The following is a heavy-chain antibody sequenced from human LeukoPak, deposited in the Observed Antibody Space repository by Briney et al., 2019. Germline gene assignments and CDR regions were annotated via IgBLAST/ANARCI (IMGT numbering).Heavy chain of an antibody. CDR3: ARVGPMVRGIPDY. D-gene: IGHD3-10*01. CDR2: MNPNSGNT. CDR1: GYTFTSYD. J-gene: IGHJ4*02. Sequence: ASVKVSCKASGYTFTSYDINWVRQATGQGLEWMGWMNPNSGNTGYAQKFQGRVTMTRDTSISTAYMELSSLRSEDTAVYYCARVGPMVRGIPDYWGQGTLVTVSS. V-gene: IGHV1-8*01.